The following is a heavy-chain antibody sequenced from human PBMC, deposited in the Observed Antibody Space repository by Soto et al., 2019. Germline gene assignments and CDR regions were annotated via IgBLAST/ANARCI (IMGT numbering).Heavy chain of an antibody. D-gene: IGHD3-10*01. CDR2: IYPTGKS. CDR3: ARAPTGTDPRWEL. V-gene: IGHV4-30-2*01. J-gene: IGHJ3*01. Sequence: SETLSLTCTFSVGSISSGGYSCSWVRQTPGKGLEWIGYIYPTGKSYYNPSLENRATLSIDTSQNQFSLQLTSVTAADTAVYYCARAPTGTDPRWELWGQGTTVTVSS. CDR1: VGSISSGGYS.